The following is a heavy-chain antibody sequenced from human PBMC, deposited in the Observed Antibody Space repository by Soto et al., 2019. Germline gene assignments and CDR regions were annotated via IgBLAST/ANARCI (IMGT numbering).Heavy chain of an antibody. D-gene: IGHD3-10*01. CDR2: VYYDGTT. J-gene: IGHJ5*02. CDR3: ARPVPPRTSTAWFDP. V-gene: IGHV4-59*01. CDR1: GGSLSTYY. Sequence: SETLSLTCTVSGGSLSTYYWTWIRQSPEKGLEWIGNVYYDGTTKFNPALQRRLTMSVDTSKNQFSLRLTSVTAADTAVYYCARPVPPRTSTAWFDPWGQGTRVTVS.